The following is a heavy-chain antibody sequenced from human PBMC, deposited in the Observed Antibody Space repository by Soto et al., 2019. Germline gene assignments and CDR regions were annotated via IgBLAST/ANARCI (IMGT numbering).Heavy chain of an antibody. CDR1: GFTFSSFC. CDR2: IWYDGSNK. Sequence: GGSLRLSCAASGFTFSSFCKHWVRQAPGKGLEWVAVIWYDGSNKYYADSVKGRFTISRDNSKNTLYLQMNSLRAEDTAVYYCAREGPDRFGELAFDIWGQGTMVTVSS. J-gene: IGHJ3*02. CDR3: AREGPDRFGELAFDI. V-gene: IGHV3-33*01. D-gene: IGHD3-10*01.